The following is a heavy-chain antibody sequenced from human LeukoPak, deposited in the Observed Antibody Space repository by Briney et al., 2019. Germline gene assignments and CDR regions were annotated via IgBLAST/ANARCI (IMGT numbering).Heavy chain of an antibody. CDR1: GYTFTIYG. D-gene: IGHD2-8*01. Sequence: ASVKVSCKTSGYTFTIYGITWVRQAPGQGLEWMGWINPYSGDTGFAQKFRGRVTMTTDTSTTTAYMEVRSLRSDDTAVYYCVREKNGWFDPWGQGTLVTVSS. V-gene: IGHV1-18*01. J-gene: IGHJ5*02. CDR3: VREKNGWFDP. CDR2: INPYSGDT.